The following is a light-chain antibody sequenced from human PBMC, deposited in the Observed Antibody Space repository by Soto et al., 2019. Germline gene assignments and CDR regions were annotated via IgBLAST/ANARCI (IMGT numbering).Light chain of an antibody. V-gene: IGKV1-5*01. CDR3: QQYPGFW. CDR1: HSINDW. J-gene: IGKJ1*01. Sequence: DNPLTQAPSSLSASVGDRVTITCRARHSINDWLAWYQQKPGKAPKLLIYDASSLESGVPSRFSGGGYGTEFSLIINGLQPEDFATYDCQQYPGFWFGKGPKVDIX. CDR2: DAS.